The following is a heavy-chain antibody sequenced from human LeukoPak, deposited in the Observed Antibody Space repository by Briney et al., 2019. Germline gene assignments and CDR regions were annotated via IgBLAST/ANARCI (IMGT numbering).Heavy chain of an antibody. D-gene: IGHD3-9*01. CDR3: ARDYVVDYDILTGYYNPHSPAFDI. V-gene: IGHV3-48*03. CDR1: GFTFSSYE. CDR2: ISSSGSTI. Sequence: PGGSLRLSCAASGFTFSSYEMNWVRQAPGKGLEWVSYISSSGSTIYYADSVKGRFTISRDNAKNSLYLQMNSLGAEDTAVYYCARDYVVDYDILTGYYNPHSPAFDIWGQGTMVTVSS. J-gene: IGHJ3*02.